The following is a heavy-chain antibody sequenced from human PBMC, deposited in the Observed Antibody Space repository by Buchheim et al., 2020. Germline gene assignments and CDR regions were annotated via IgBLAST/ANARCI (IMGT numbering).Heavy chain of an antibody. J-gene: IGHJ4*02. CDR2: VTSIGTT. D-gene: IGHD3-16*01. V-gene: IGHV3-23*01. Sequence: EAQLLESGGGLVQPGGSLRLSCAASGFTFSSSTMGWVRQAPGKGLEWVATVTSIGTTYYVDSVKGRFTISRDDSRSMVSLQMNSLRVDDTAVYYCANGGRHVDSCGQGT. CDR1: GFTFSSST. CDR3: ANGGRHVDS.